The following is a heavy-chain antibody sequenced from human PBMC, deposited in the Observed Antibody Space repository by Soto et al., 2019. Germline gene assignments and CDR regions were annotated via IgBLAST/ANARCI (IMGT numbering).Heavy chain of an antibody. Sequence: QVQLVESGGGVVQPGRSLRLSCAASGFTFSSYGMQWVRQAPGKGLEWVAVISYDGSDKYYADSVKGRFTISRDNSKNTLYVQMNSLRAEDTAVYYCAKDLSGNSLTFGYWGQGTLVTVSS. CDR2: ISYDGSDK. J-gene: IGHJ4*02. D-gene: IGHD3-16*01. CDR3: AKDLSGNSLTFGY. V-gene: IGHV3-30*18. CDR1: GFTFSSYG.